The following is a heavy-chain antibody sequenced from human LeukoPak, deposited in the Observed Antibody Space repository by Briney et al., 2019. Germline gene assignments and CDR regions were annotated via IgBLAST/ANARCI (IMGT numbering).Heavy chain of an antibody. CDR1: GFTFSGSA. CDR3: TRRGSIAVAGMGDY. Sequence: VGDLRLSCAASGFTFSGSAMHRLRQPSGNGLDWVDRTRSKANRYETVYAASVKGKYTISRDDSKSTAYLQMNSRKTEDTAVYYCTRRGSIAVAGMGDYWGQGTLVTVS. J-gene: IGHJ4*02. D-gene: IGHD6-19*01. CDR2: TRSKANRYET. V-gene: IGHV3-73*01.